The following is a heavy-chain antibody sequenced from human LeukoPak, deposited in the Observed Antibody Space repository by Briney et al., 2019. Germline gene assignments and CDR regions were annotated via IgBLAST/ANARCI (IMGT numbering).Heavy chain of an antibody. CDR2: IKHSGST. J-gene: IGHJ4*02. D-gene: IGHD6-13*01. CDR1: GGAFKGYY. Sequence: PSGTLSLPCAVYGGAFKGYYWGWIRQPPGKGRGWIGGIKHSGSTNYNPSLKSRVTISVDTSKNQFSLKLSSVTAADTAVYYCEREALRTRSSWYTRNLYYFDYWGQGTLVTVSS. V-gene: IGHV4-34*01. CDR3: EREALRTRSSWYTRNLYYFDY.